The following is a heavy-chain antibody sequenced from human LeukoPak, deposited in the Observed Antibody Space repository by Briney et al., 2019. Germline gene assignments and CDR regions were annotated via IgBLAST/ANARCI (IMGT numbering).Heavy chain of an antibody. Sequence: SETLSLTCTVSVGSINTYYWCWFRQPAGKGREWIGRIFPSGHTIYNPSLKSRVTMSLDTSKNTLSLKLNSVAAADTAVYYCAKDNDDYYGSGNYRTVWDAFDIWGQGTMVTVSS. CDR3: AKDNDDYYGSGNYRTVWDAFDI. CDR2: IFPSGHT. CDR1: VGSINTYY. D-gene: IGHD3-10*01. V-gene: IGHV4-4*07. J-gene: IGHJ3*02.